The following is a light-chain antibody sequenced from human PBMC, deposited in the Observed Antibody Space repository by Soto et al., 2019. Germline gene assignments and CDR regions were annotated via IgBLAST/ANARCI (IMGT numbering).Light chain of an antibody. Sequence: EIVRTQSPATLSVSPGERVTLSCRASQSISSNLAWYQQKPGQAPSLLMYGTSTRATGIPARFSGSGAGKEFTPTISSLQSEDFAVYYCQQYKPWASLTFGQGTRLEIK. J-gene: IGKJ5*01. CDR2: GTS. V-gene: IGKV3-15*01. CDR1: QSISSN. CDR3: QQYKPWASLT.